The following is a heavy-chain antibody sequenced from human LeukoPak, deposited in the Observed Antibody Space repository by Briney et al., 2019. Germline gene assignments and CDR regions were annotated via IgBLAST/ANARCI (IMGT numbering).Heavy chain of an antibody. CDR1: GYTFSSYE. D-gene: IGHD1-26*01. V-gene: IGHV3-48*03. CDR2: ISSSGRTV. CDR3: ARQIVGATGLDY. J-gene: IGHJ4*02. Sequence: PGGSLRLSCAASGYTFSSYEMKWVRQAPGKGLEWVSYISSSGRTVYYADSVKGRFTISRDNAKDSLYLQMNSLRAEDTAVYYYARQIVGATGLDYWGQGTLVTVSS.